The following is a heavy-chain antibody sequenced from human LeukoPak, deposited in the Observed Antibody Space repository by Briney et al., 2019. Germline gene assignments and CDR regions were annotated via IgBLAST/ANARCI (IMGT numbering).Heavy chain of an antibody. CDR2: ISSTDGTM. CDR1: GFTFSDYY. CDR3: VRVSKDTFLPSFFDY. D-gene: IGHD3-3*02. V-gene: IGHV3-11*04. Sequence: GGSLRLSCAASGFTFSDYYLSWIRQAPGKGLKCVSYISSTDGTMFYAASVKGRFSISRDNAQSSLHLQMNSLRAEDSAIYYCVRVSKDTFLPSFFDYWGQGTPVTVSS. J-gene: IGHJ4*02.